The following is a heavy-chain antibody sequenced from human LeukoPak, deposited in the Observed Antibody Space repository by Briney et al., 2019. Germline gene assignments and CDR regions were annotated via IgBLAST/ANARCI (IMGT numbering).Heavy chain of an antibody. D-gene: IGHD3-22*01. CDR3: ARAYYYDTSVTPDY. J-gene: IGHJ4*02. Sequence: SVKVSCKASGGTFSSYALSWVRQAPGQGLEWIGGITPILGIANYAQDLQGRVTITADKSTNTAYMELSSLRSEDTDVYYCARAYYYDTSVTPDYWGQGTLVTVSS. CDR2: ITPILGIA. V-gene: IGHV1-69*10. CDR1: GGTFSSYA.